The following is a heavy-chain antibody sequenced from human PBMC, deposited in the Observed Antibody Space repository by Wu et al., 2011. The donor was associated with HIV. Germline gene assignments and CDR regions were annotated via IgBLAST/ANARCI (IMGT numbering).Heavy chain of an antibody. CDR3: AREVYSSTWYTRYYYYHMDV. Sequence: QVQLVQSGAEVKKPGSSVKVSCKASGGTFSDFTINWVRQAPGKGLEWMGGIIPIFGTPNYAQKFQGRVTISTDASTSTAYMELSRLRSDDTAVYYCAREVYSSTWYTRYYYYHMDVWGQGTTVTVSS. V-gene: IGHV1-69*05. D-gene: IGHD6-13*01. CDR1: GGTFSDFT. CDR2: IIPIFGTP. J-gene: IGHJ6*02.